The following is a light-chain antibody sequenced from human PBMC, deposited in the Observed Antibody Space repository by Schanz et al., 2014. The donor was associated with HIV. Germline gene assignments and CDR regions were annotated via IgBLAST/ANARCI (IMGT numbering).Light chain of an antibody. Sequence: EIVLTQSPVILSLSPGEGATLSCRASQDVSGQVAWYQQQPGQAPRLLMYDSFNRATGTPGRFSGSGSGTHFTLMISSLEPEDFAVYYCQHRRNWPSITFGPGTKLDTK. CDR3: QHRRNWPSIT. CDR2: DSF. J-gene: IGKJ3*01. V-gene: IGKV3-11*01. CDR1: QDVSGQ.